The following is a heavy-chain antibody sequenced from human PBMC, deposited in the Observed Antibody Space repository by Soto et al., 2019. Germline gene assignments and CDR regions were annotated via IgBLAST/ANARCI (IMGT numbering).Heavy chain of an antibody. D-gene: IGHD2-8*02. J-gene: IGHJ4*02. V-gene: IGHV4-59*01. CDR3: ARGGGVYYFDY. CDR2: IYYSRIT. Sequence: SETLSLTCTVSGGSISSYYWSWIRQPPGKGLEWIGYIYYSRITDYNPSLKRRVTISVDTSKSQFSLKLSSVTAADTAVYYCARGGGVYYFDYWGQGTLVTVS. CDR1: GGSISSYY.